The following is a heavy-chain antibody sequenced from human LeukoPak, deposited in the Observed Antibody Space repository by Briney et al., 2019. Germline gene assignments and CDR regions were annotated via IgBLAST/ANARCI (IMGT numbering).Heavy chain of an antibody. Sequence: GGSLRLSCVASGXTFNTYSMNWVRQAPGKGLEWVSSISGSSINMYYADSVKGRFTISRDNAKNSLYLQMNSLRAEDTAVYYCAREFLQEEFDYWGQGTLVTVSS. D-gene: IGHD3-3*01. CDR1: GXTFNTYS. CDR3: AREFLQEEFDY. J-gene: IGHJ4*02. CDR2: ISGSSINM. V-gene: IGHV3-21*01.